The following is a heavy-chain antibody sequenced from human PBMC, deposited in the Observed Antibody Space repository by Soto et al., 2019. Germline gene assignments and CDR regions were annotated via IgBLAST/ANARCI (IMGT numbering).Heavy chain of an antibody. CDR3: XXXXXXXXXXX. Sequence: QLQLQESGPGLVKPSETLSLTCTVCGGSISSSDYYWGWIRQPPGKGLEWIGNIYYSGSASYNPXXXXXXXXXXXXXXXXXXXXXXXXXXXXXXXXXXXXXXXXXXXXXWGQGTLVTVSS. V-gene: IGHV4-39*01. CDR2: IYYSGSA. CDR1: GGSISSSDYY. J-gene: IGHJ4*02.